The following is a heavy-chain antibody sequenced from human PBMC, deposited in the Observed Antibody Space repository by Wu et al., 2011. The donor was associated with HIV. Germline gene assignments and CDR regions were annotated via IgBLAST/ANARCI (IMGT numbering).Heavy chain of an antibody. V-gene: IGHV1-2*02. Sequence: QVQLVQSGAEVYKPGASVKVSCETSGYSFRDYYIHWVRQAPGQGLEWMGWINPDTGATNYGPQFQGRVTMTRDTSISTAYMELDRLTSDDTAVYYCATDTVVRGIYDYYYYYMGVWGKGTNGHRLF. J-gene: IGHJ6*03. D-gene: IGHD3-10*01. CDR3: ATDTVVRGIYDYYYYYMGV. CDR1: GYSFRDYY. CDR2: INPDTGAT.